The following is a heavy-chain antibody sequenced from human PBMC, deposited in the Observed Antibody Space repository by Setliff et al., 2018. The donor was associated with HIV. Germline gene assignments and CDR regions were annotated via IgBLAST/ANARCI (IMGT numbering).Heavy chain of an antibody. V-gene: IGHV3-23*01. J-gene: IGHJ4*02. CDR1: GFRFNIYA. Sequence: PGESLKISCAASGFRFNIYAMTWVRQAPGKGLEWVSGISGSGDTTNYADSVKGRFTISRDNPKNTLYLQMNSLRAEDTAVYYCAKDYSSGWFDYWGQGNLVTVSS. D-gene: IGHD6-19*01. CDR2: ISGSGDTT. CDR3: AKDYSSGWFDY.